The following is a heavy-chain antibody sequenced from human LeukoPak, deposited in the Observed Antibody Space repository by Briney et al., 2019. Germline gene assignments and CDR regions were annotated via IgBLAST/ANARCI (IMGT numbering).Heavy chain of an antibody. Sequence: GASVKVSCKASGGTFSSYAISWVRQAPGQGLEWMGGIIPIFGTANYAQKFQSRVTITADESTSTAYMELSSLRSEDTAVYYCARDFNAKGERGYFYWGQGTLVTVSS. CDR1: GGTFSSYA. V-gene: IGHV1-69*13. CDR3: ARDFNAKGERGYFY. J-gene: IGHJ4*02. CDR2: IIPIFGTA. D-gene: IGHD2-15*01.